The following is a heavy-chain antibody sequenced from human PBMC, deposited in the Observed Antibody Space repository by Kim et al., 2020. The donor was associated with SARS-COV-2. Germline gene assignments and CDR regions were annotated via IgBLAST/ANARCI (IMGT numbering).Heavy chain of an antibody. J-gene: IGHJ4*02. Sequence: KYSQKFQGRVTITRDTSASTAYMELSSLRSEDTAVYYCAREGIAAAGLRWGQGTLVTVSS. CDR3: AREGIAAAGLR. V-gene: IGHV1-3*01. D-gene: IGHD6-13*01.